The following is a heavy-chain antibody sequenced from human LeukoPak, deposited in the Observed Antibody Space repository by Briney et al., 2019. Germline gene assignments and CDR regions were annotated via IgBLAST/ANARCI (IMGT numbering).Heavy chain of an antibody. V-gene: IGHV4-59*01. Sequence: TSETLSRTCTVSGGSISSYYWSWIRQPPGKGLEWIGYISYSGSTNFNPSLKSRVTISVDTSKNQFSLKLSSVTAADTAVYYCAREGTAGTNLNWFDPWGQGTLVTVSS. J-gene: IGHJ5*02. CDR1: GGSISSYY. CDR2: ISYSGST. D-gene: IGHD1-1*01. CDR3: AREGTAGTNLNWFDP.